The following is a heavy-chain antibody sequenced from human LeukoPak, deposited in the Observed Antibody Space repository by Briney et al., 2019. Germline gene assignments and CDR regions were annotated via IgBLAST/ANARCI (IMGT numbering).Heavy chain of an antibody. CDR2: ISSSSSTI. Sequence: GGSLRLSCAASGFTFSSYSMNWVRQAPGKGLEWVSYISSSSSTIYYADSVKGRFTISRDNAKNSLYLQMNSLRDEDTAVYYCARDHTYDFWSGYYTYYYYGMDVWGQGTTATVSS. V-gene: IGHV3-48*02. CDR1: GFTFSSYS. J-gene: IGHJ6*02. D-gene: IGHD3-3*01. CDR3: ARDHTYDFWSGYYTYYYYGMDV.